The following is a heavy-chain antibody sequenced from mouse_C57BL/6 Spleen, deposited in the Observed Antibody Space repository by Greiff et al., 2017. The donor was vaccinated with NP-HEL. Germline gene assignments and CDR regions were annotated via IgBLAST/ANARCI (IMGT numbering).Heavy chain of an antibody. V-gene: IGHV1-18*01. D-gene: IGHD2-1*01. CDR3: ARSRNSLPYYFDY. Sequence: VQLQQSGPELVKPGASVTIPCKASGYTFTDYNMDWVKQSHGKSLEWIGDINPNNGGTSYNQKFKGKATLTVDKSSSTAYMELRSLTSDDTAVHDCARSRNSLPYYFDYWGQGTTLTVSS. CDR2: INPNNGGT. J-gene: IGHJ2*01. CDR1: GYTFTDYN.